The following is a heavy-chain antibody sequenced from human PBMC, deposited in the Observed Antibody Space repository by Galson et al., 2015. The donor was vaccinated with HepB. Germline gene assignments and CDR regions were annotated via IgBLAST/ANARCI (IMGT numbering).Heavy chain of an antibody. CDR2: ISAYNGNT. D-gene: IGHD3-3*01. CDR3: ARDSPRRWEYDFWSGYYRYYGMDV. V-gene: IGHV1-18*01. J-gene: IGHJ6*02. CDR1: GYTFASYG. Sequence: QSGAEVKRPGASVKVSCKASGYTFASYGISWVRQAPGQGLEWMGWISAYNGNTNYAQKLQGRVTMTTDTSTSTAYMELRSLGSDDTAVYYCARDSPRRWEYDFWSGYYRYYGMDVWGQGTTVTVSS.